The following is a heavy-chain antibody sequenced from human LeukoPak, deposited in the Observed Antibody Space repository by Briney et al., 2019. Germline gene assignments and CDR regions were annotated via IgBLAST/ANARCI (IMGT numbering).Heavy chain of an antibody. CDR2: IDQDGSEI. V-gene: IGHV3-7*04. CDR1: GFTFSSHW. Sequence: GGSLRLSCAASGFTFSSHWMTWVRQGPGKGLEWVDNIDQDGSEISYVDSVKGRFTISRDNAKNSLYLQMNSLRAEDTAVYYCARGHYDCNMWGQGTIITVSS. D-gene: IGHD3-22*01. CDR3: ARGHYDCNM. J-gene: IGHJ3*02.